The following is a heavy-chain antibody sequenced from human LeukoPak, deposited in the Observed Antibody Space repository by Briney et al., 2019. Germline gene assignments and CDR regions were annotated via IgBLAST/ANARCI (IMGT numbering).Heavy chain of an antibody. J-gene: IGHJ5*02. Sequence: SETLSLTCTVSGGSINTSRYSWGWIRQPPGKGLEWIGTISYSGRTYYNPSLKSRVTISVDTSKSHFSLRLTSVTAADTAMYYCASQDIVVPNWFDPWGQGTLVTVSS. CDR1: GGSINTSRYS. D-gene: IGHD2-15*01. CDR3: ASQDIVVPNWFDP. CDR2: ISYSGRT. V-gene: IGHV4-39*02.